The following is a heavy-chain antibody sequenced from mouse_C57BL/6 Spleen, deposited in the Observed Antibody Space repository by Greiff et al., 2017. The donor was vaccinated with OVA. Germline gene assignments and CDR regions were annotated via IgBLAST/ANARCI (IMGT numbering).Heavy chain of an antibody. Sequence: VQLQQSGPGLVQPSQSLSITCTVSGFSFTSYGVHWVRQSPGKGLEWLGVIWSGGSTDYNAAFISGRSISKDKSKSQVFFKMNSLQADDTAIYYCGRKYGSSYYAMDYWGQGPSVTVSS. CDR3: GRKYGSSYYAMDY. CDR1: GFSFTSYG. J-gene: IGHJ4*01. D-gene: IGHD1-1*01. CDR2: IWSGGST. V-gene: IGHV2-2*01.